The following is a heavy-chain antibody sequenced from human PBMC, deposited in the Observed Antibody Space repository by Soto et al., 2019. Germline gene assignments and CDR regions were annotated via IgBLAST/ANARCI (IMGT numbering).Heavy chain of an antibody. CDR3: ARDPVVTDYGMDV. CDR2: INHSGST. Sequence: ETLSLTCAVYGGSFSGYYWSWIRQPPGKGLEWIGEINHSGSTNYNPSLKSRVTISVDTSKNQFSLKISSVTAADTAVYYCARDPVVTDYGMDVWGQGTTVTVSS. V-gene: IGHV4-34*01. D-gene: IGHD2-15*01. J-gene: IGHJ6*02. CDR1: GGSFSGYY.